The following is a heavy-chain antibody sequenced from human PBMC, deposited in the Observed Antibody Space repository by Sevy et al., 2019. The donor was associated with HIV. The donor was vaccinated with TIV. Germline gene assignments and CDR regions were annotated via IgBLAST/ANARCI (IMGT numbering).Heavy chain of an antibody. D-gene: IGHD3-22*01. CDR1: GFTFSSYA. Sequence: GGSLRLSCAASGFTFSSYAMSWVRQAPGRGLEWVSAISDSGAGTYYADSVKGRFTISRDNSKNTLSLQMNSLRAEDTAVYYCARGADYFDSSGANFEYWGQGTLVTVSS. CDR2: ISDSGAGT. J-gene: IGHJ4*02. V-gene: IGHV3-23*01. CDR3: ARGADYFDSSGANFEY.